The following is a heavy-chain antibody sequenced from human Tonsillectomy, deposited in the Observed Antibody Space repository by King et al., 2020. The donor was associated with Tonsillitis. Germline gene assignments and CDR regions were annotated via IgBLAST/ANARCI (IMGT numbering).Heavy chain of an antibody. CDR1: GFTFSSYA. CDR3: AREGISGSYMGTDY. V-gene: IGHV3-30*04. Sequence: VQLVESGGGVVQPGRSLRLSCAASGFTFSSYAMHWVRQAPGKGLEWVAVISYDGSNKNYADSVKGRFTISRDNSKNTLSLQMNSPRAEDTAVYYCAREGISGSYMGTDYWGQGTLVTVSS. J-gene: IGHJ4*02. CDR2: ISYDGSNK. D-gene: IGHD1-26*01.